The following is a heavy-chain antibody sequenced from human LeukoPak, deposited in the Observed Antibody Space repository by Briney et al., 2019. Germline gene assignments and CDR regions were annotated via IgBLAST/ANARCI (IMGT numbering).Heavy chain of an antibody. Sequence: SETLSLTCTVSGGSISSYYWSWIRQPAGKGLEWIGRIYTSGSTNYNPSLKSRVTMSVDTSKNQFSLKLSSVTAADTAVYYCARPRVVVPVTPYAFDIWGQGTMVTVSS. D-gene: IGHD2-2*01. CDR1: GGSISSYY. CDR2: IYTSGST. V-gene: IGHV4-4*07. J-gene: IGHJ3*02. CDR3: ARPRVVVPVTPYAFDI.